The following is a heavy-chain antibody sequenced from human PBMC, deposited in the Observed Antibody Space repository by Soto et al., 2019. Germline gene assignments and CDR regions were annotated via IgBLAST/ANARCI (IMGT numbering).Heavy chain of an antibody. D-gene: IGHD3-3*01. J-gene: IGHJ4*02. Sequence: GASVKVSCKTSGDTFSNYAISWVRQAPGQGLEWMGGIIPLFDSASYAQRSHDRVTITADKFTSTAYMELRSLTSEDTAVYYCAASTFQSGVSGYFHLEFWGRGTLVTVSS. V-gene: IGHV1-69*06. CDR3: AASTFQSGVSGYFHLEF. CDR1: GDTFSNYA. CDR2: IIPLFDSA.